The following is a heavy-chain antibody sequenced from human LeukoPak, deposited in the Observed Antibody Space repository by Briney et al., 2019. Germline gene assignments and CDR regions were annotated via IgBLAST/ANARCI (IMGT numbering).Heavy chain of an antibody. Sequence: GASVKVSCKASGGTFSSYAISWVRQAPGQGLEWMGGIIPIFGTANYAQKFQGRVTITADESTSTAYMELSSLRSEDTAVYYCARLMDGSGSYYNVDPYYYYYMDVWGKGTTVTVSS. CDR2: IIPIFGTA. D-gene: IGHD3-10*01. J-gene: IGHJ6*03. CDR3: ARLMDGSGSYYNVDPYYYYYMDV. CDR1: GGTFSSYA. V-gene: IGHV1-69*13.